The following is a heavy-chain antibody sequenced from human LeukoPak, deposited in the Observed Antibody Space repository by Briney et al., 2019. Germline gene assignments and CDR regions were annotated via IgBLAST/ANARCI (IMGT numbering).Heavy chain of an antibody. CDR2: IYPGDSDT. CDR3: ARQEDCSSTSCREPYFDY. D-gene: IGHD2-2*01. J-gene: IGHJ4*02. V-gene: IGHV5-51*01. Sequence: GESLKISCKGSGYSFTSYWIGWVRQMPGKGLEWMGIIYPGDSDTRYSPSFQGQVTISADKSISTAYLQWSSLKASDTAMYYCARQEDCSSTSCREPYFDYWSQGTLVTVSS. CDR1: GYSFTSYW.